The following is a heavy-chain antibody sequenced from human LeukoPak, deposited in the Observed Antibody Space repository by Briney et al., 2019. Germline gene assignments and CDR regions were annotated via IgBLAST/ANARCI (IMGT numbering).Heavy chain of an antibody. V-gene: IGHV4-4*07. Sequence: SETLSLTCTVSGGSIGSYYWSWIRQPAGKGLEWIGRIYTSGSTNYNPSLKSRVTMSVDTSKNQFSLKLSSVTAADTAVYYCARDFSGITMVRGVILPFDYWGQGTLVTVSS. J-gene: IGHJ4*02. D-gene: IGHD3-10*01. CDR2: IYTSGST. CDR1: GGSIGSYY. CDR3: ARDFSGITMVRGVILPFDY.